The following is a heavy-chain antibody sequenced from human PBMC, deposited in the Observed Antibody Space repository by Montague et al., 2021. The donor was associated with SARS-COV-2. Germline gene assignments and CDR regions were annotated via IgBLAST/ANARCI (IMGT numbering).Heavy chain of an antibody. CDR1: TGTLSTSF. D-gene: IGHD2/OR15-2a*01. CDR2: MYVTGNM. V-gene: IGHV4-4*09. Sequence: SETLSLTCTVSTGTLSTSFWRLIRPSPNTALGWIGYMYVTGNMFYNPSPRSRVSISADTSKRQFSLSLTSVTAAASVRYYCARNMAYWGQGVLVTV. CDR3: ARNMAY. J-gene: IGHJ4*02.